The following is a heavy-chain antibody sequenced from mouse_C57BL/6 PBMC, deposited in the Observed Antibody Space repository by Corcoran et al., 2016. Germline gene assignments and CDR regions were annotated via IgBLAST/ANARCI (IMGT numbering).Heavy chain of an antibody. CDR1: GYTFTTYG. J-gene: IGHJ2*01. V-gene: IGHV9-3*01. D-gene: IGHD3-2*02. CDR2: INTYSGVP. CDR3: ARPAQALLDY. Sequence: QIQLVQSGPELKKPGETVKISCKASGYTFTTYGMSWVKQAPGKGLKWMGWINTYSGVPTYADDFKGRFAFSLETSASTAYLQINNLTTEDTATYFCARPAQALLDYWGQGTTLTVSS.